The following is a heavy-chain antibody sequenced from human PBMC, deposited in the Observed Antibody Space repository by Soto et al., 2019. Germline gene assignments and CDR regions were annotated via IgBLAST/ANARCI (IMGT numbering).Heavy chain of an antibody. J-gene: IGHJ4*02. CDR2: ICGSDGGT. CDR3: AKGNGGSCYSVVAF. CDR1: GFTFSSYT. Sequence: GGSLRLSCAAPGFTFSSYTMIWVRQAPGKGLEWVSSICGSDGGTFYADSVKGRFTISRDNSKNTLYLQMNSLRAEDTAVYYCAKGNGGSCYSVVAFWGQGTLVTVSS. D-gene: IGHD2-15*01. V-gene: IGHV3-23*01.